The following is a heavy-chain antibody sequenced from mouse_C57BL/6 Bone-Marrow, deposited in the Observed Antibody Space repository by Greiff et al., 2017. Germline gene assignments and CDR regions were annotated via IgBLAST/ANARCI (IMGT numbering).Heavy chain of an antibody. CDR3: ASPYYSNDWYFDV. J-gene: IGHJ1*03. CDR1: GYTFTSYW. D-gene: IGHD2-5*01. V-gene: IGHV1-55*01. CDR2: IYPGSGST. Sequence: QVQLQQPGAELVKPGASVKMSCKASGYTFTSYWITWVKQRPGQGLEWIGDIYPGSGSTNYNEKFKSKATLTVDTASSTAYMQLSSLTSEDSAVYYCASPYYSNDWYFDVWCTGTTVTVSA.